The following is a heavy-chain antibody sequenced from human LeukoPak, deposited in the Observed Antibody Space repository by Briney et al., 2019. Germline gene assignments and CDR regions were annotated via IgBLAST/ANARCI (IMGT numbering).Heavy chain of an antibody. J-gene: IGHJ4*02. CDR3: ARGAIKYSSSYGY. V-gene: IGHV4-34*01. D-gene: IGHD6-6*01. Sequence: SETLSLTCAVYGGSFSGYYWSWIRQPPGKGLEWIGEINHSGSTNYNPSLKSRVTISVDTSKNQFSLKLSSVTAADTAVYYCARGAIKYSSSYGYWGQGTLVTVSS. CDR1: GGSFSGYY. CDR2: INHSGST.